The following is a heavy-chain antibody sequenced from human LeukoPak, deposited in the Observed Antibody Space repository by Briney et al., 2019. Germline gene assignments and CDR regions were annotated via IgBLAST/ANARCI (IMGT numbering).Heavy chain of an antibody. Sequence: SETLSLTCAVSGDSISSGTYSWNWIRQPPGEGLEWIGYIFHSGNTYYNPSLKSRVTISVDRSKTQFSLKLSPVTAADTAVYYCARGYSDYPYFFDYWGQGSLVTVSS. J-gene: IGHJ4*02. V-gene: IGHV4-30-2*01. CDR3: ARGYSDYPYFFDY. CDR2: IFHSGNT. CDR1: GDSISSGTYS. D-gene: IGHD5-12*01.